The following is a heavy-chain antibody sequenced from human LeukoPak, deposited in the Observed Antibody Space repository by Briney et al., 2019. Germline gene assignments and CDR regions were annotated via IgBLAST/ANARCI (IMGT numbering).Heavy chain of an antibody. Sequence: SETLSLTCAVYGGSFSGYYWSWIRQPPGKGLEWIGEINHSGSTHYNPSLKSRVTISVDTSKNQFSLKLSSVTAADTAVYYCARGTGDIVVVPAVPNWFDPWGQGTLVTVSS. CDR1: GGSFSGYY. CDR3: ARGTGDIVVVPAVPNWFDP. CDR2: INHSGST. D-gene: IGHD2-2*01. V-gene: IGHV4-34*01. J-gene: IGHJ5*02.